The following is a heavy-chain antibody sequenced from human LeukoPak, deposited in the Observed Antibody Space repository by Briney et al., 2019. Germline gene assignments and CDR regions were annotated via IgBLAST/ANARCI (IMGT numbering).Heavy chain of an antibody. CDR3: AKDHGSSDWYYFDY. V-gene: IGHV3-64*01. D-gene: IGHD6-13*01. Sequence: GGSLRLSCAASGFTFSSYAMHWVRQAPGKGLEYVSAISSNGGSTYYANSVKSRFTISRDNSKNTLYLQMNTLRADDTAVYYCAKDHGSSDWYYFDYWGQGTLVTVSS. CDR2: ISSNGGST. J-gene: IGHJ4*02. CDR1: GFTFSSYA.